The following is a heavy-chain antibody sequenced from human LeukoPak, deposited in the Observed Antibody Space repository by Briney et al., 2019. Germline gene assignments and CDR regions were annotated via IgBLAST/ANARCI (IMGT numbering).Heavy chain of an antibody. V-gene: IGHV4-61*01. D-gene: IGHD6-13*01. Sequence: PSETLSLTCTVSGGSISSSSYYWSWIRQPPGKGLEWIGYIYYSGSTNYNPSLKSRVTISVDTSKNQFSLKLSSVTAADTAVYYCARGRSWDNFDYWGQGTLVTVSS. CDR3: ARGRSWDNFDY. CDR2: IYYSGST. CDR1: GGSISSSSYY. J-gene: IGHJ4*02.